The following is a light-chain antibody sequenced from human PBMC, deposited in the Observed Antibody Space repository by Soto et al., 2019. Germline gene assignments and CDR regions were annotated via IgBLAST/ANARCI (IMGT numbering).Light chain of an antibody. CDR2: DAS. J-gene: IGKJ3*01. CDR1: LFVSGNF. CDR3: QQYGRFPPST. V-gene: IGKV3-20*01. Sequence: TVLTQSPGSLSLSPGERATLSCRASLFVSGNFLAWYQQKPGQAPRLLIYDASTRATDIPDRFSGSGSGTEFTLTISRLEPEDFAVYYCQQYGRFPPSTFGPGTKVEIK.